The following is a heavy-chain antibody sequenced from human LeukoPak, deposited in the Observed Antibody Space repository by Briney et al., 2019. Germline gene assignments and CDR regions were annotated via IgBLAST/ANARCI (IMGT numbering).Heavy chain of an antibody. CDR3: ARGEVVVAATAVDY. D-gene: IGHD2-15*01. CDR1: GYTFTSYD. V-gene: IGHV1-8*01. CDR2: MNPNSGNT. Sequence: ASVKVSCKASGYTFTSYDINWVRQATGQGLEWMGWMNPNSGNTGYAQKFQGRVTMTRNTSISTAYMELSSLRSEDTAVYYCARGEVVVAATAVDYWGQGTLVTVSS. J-gene: IGHJ4*02.